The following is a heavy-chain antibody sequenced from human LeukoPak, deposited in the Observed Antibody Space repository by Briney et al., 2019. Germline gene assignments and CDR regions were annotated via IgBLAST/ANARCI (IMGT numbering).Heavy chain of an antibody. D-gene: IGHD4-17*01. V-gene: IGHV3-48*03. CDR1: GFTFSSYE. Sequence: GGSLRLSCAASGFTFSSYEMNWVRQAPGRGLEWVSYISSSGSTIYYADSVKGRFTISRDDAKNSLYLQMNSLRAEDTAVYYCARQYDYGDYPDYWGQGTLVTVSS. CDR3: ARQYDYGDYPDY. J-gene: IGHJ4*02. CDR2: ISSSGSTI.